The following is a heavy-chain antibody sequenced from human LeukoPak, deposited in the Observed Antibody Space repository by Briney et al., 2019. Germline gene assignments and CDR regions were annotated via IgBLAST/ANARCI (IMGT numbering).Heavy chain of an antibody. D-gene: IGHD4-17*01. Sequence: GGSLRLSCAASGFTFSSYSMNWVRQAPGKRLEWVSSISSSSSYIYYADSVKGRFTISRDNAKNSLYLQMNSLRAEDTAVYYCAREDIPPGPTVPNSMIDYWGQGTLVTVSS. CDR1: GFTFSSYS. CDR3: AREDIPPGPTVPNSMIDY. J-gene: IGHJ4*02. V-gene: IGHV3-21*01. CDR2: ISSSSSYI.